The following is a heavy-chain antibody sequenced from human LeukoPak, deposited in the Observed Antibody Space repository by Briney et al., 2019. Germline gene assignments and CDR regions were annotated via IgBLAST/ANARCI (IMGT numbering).Heavy chain of an antibody. V-gene: IGHV4-34*01. Sequence: PSETLSLTCAVYGGSFSGYYWSWIRQPPGKGLEWIGEIYHSGSTDYNPSLKSRVTISVDTSKNQFSLKLSSVTAADTAVYYCARHANSSGHYYFDYWGQGTLVTVSS. CDR1: GGSFSGYY. CDR2: IYHSGST. J-gene: IGHJ4*02. CDR3: ARHANSSGHYYFDY. D-gene: IGHD6-19*01.